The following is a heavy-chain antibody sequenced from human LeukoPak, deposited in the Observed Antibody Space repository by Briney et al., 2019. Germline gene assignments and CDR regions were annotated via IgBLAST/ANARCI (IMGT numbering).Heavy chain of an antibody. J-gene: IGHJ6*02. D-gene: IGHD2-2*01. V-gene: IGHV1-69*13. CDR3: ARDVDDVVVIPAAMDV. Sequence: SVKVSCKASGGTFSNYAISWVRQAPGPRLEWMGGFLPVFGTAHYAQNFQGRVTITADESTSAVYLELSSLRSEDTAVYYCARDVDDVVVIPAAMDVWGQGTAVTVSS. CDR2: FLPVFGTA. CDR1: GGTFSNYA.